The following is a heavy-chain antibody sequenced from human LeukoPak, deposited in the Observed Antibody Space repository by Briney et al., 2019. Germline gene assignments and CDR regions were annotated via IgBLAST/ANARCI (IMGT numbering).Heavy chain of an antibody. CDR2: IYYSGST. V-gene: IGHV4-59*08. CDR1: GGSISSYY. J-gene: IGHJ3*02. D-gene: IGHD4-23*01. Sequence: SETLSLTCTVSGGSISSYYWSWIRQPPGKGLEWIGYIYYSGSTYYNPSLKSRVTISVDTSKNQFSLKLSSVTAADTAVYYCARSYGGNSYGAFDIWGQGTMVTVSS. CDR3: ARSYGGNSYGAFDI.